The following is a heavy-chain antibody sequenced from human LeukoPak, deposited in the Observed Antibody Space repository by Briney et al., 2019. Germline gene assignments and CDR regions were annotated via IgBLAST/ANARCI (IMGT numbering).Heavy chain of an antibody. Sequence: GRSLRLSCAASGFTFSSYSMNWVRQAPGKGLEWVSYISSSSSTIYYADSVKGRFTISRDNAKNSLYLQMNSLRAEDTAVYYCARDPGSGWYEFDYWGQGTLVTVSS. D-gene: IGHD6-19*01. V-gene: IGHV3-48*01. CDR3: ARDPGSGWYEFDY. CDR1: GFTFSSYS. J-gene: IGHJ4*02. CDR2: ISSSSSTI.